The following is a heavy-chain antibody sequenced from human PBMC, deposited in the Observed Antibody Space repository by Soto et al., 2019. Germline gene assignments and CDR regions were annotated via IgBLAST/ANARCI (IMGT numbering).Heavy chain of an antibody. D-gene: IGHD6-25*01. J-gene: IGHJ6*02. Sequence: QVQLVESGGGVVQPGRSLRLSCAASGFTFSSYGMHWVRQAPGKGLEWVAVISYDGSNKYYADSVKGRFTISRDNSKNTLYQQMPRLIAEDTAVYYCATDRRPNYYYGMDVWGQGTTVTVSS. CDR2: ISYDGSNK. V-gene: IGHV3-30*03. CDR1: GFTFSSYG. CDR3: ATDRRPNYYYGMDV.